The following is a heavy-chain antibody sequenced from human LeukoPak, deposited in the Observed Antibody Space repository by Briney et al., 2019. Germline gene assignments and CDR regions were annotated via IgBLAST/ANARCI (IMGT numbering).Heavy chain of an antibody. Sequence: GGSLRLSCAASGFTFSSYAMHWVRQAPGKGLEWVAVISYDGSNKYYADSVKGRFTISRDNSKNTLYPQMNSLRAEDTAVYYGARDRFDFWMGYSPDAFVIWAKGQWSPSLQ. CDR1: GFTFSSYA. J-gene: IGHJ3*02. CDR3: ARDRFDFWMGYSPDAFVI. CDR2: ISYDGSNK. V-gene: IGHV3-30-3*01. D-gene: IGHD3-3*01.